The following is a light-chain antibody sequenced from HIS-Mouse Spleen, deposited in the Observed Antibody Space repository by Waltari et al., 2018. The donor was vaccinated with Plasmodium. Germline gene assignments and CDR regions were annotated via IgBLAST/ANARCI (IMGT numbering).Light chain of an antibody. J-gene: IGLJ3*02. CDR3: YSAADNNRV. CDR1: VLAKKY. CDR2: KDS. Sequence: SYELTQPSSVSVSPAQTARITCSGDVLAKKYARWFQQKPGQAPALVIYKDSERPSGIPERFSGSSSGTTVTLTISGAQVEDEADYYCYSAADNNRVFGGGTKLTVL. V-gene: IGLV3-27*01.